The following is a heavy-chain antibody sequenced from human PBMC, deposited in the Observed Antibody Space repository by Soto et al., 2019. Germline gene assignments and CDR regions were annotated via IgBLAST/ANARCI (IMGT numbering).Heavy chain of an antibody. Sequence: PGGSLRLSCAASGFTFSSYEMNWVRQAPGKGLEWVSYISSSGSTIYYADSVKGRFTISRDNAKNSLFLQMNSLRADDTAVYYCARDILSGGAYPDSWGQGTKVTVSS. V-gene: IGHV3-48*03. J-gene: IGHJ5*01. CDR1: GFTFSSYE. CDR3: ARDILSGGAYPDS. CDR2: ISSSGSTI. D-gene: IGHD3-10*01.